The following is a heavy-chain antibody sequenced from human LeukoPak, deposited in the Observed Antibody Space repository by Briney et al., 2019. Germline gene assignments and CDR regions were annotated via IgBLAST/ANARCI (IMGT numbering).Heavy chain of an antibody. J-gene: IGHJ6*02. D-gene: IGHD3-3*01. Sequence: GESLKISCKGSGYSFTSYWIGSVRQMPGKGLEWMGIIYPGDSDTRYSPSFQGQVTISADKSISTAYLQWSSLKASDTAMYYCARSNYDFWSGYRYYYGMDVWGQGTTVTVSS. CDR1: GYSFTSYW. V-gene: IGHV5-51*01. CDR3: ARSNYDFWSGYRYYYGMDV. CDR2: IYPGDSDT.